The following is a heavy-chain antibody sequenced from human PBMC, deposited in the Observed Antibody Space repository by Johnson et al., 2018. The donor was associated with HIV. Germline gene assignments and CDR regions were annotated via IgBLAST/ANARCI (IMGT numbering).Heavy chain of an antibody. CDR1: GFTFSNYG. Sequence: QVQLVESGGGVVQPGGSVRLSCAASGFTFSNYGMHWVRQAPGKGLEWVAFIRYDGSHKYYAESVTGRFAISRDNSKNTLYLQMNSLSTEDTAVYYCANLGDYGGNNGFDIWGQGTMVTVSS. CDR2: IRYDGSHK. J-gene: IGHJ3*02. CDR3: ANLGDYGGNNGFDI. V-gene: IGHV3-30*02. D-gene: IGHD4-23*01.